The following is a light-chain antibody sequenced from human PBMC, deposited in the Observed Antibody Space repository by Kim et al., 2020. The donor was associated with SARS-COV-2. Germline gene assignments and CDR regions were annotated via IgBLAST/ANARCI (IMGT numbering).Light chain of an antibody. CDR2: AAF. CDR3: QQRGNWPLT. Sequence: SSPGDRATVPCRAGRRVGSSFAWYQQKPGQAPRLLIYAAFSRATGIPARFSGSGSGTDCTLTISSLEPEDFAVYYCQQRGNWPLTFGQGTKGDIK. V-gene: IGKV3-11*01. CDR1: RRVGSS. J-gene: IGKJ1*01.